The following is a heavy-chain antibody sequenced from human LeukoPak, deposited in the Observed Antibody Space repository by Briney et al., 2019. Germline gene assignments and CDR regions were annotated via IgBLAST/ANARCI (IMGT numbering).Heavy chain of an antibody. CDR2: IIPIFGIA. V-gene: IGHV1-69*13. Sequence: SVKVSCKASGGTFSSYAISWVRQAPGQGLEWMGGIIPIFGIANYAQKFQGRVTITADESTSTAYMELSSLRSEDTAVYYCARPQVLSYCSSTSRYGHFDLWGGGTLVTVSS. J-gene: IGHJ2*01. D-gene: IGHD2-2*01. CDR3: ARPQVLSYCSSTSRYGHFDL. CDR1: GGTFSSYA.